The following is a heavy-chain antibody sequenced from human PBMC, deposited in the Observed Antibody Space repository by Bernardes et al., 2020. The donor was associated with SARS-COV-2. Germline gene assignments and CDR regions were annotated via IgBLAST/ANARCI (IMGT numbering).Heavy chain of an antibody. J-gene: IGHJ6*02. Sequence: ASVKVSCKASGYPFTGYYMHWVRQAPGQGLEWMGWINPNSGGTNYAQKFQGRVTMTRDTSISTAYMELSRLRSDDTAVYYCAIPPTNYDRYAMDGWGQGTTVTVSS. CDR3: AIPPTNYDRYAMDG. CDR2: INPNSGGT. CDR1: GYPFTGYY. V-gene: IGHV1-2*02. D-gene: IGHD3-22*01.